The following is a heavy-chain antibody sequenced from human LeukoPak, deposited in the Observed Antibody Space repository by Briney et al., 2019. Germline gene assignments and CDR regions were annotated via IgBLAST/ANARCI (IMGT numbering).Heavy chain of an antibody. J-gene: IGHJ4*02. CDR3: ARGVADIDY. V-gene: IGHV3-48*04. Sequence: GGSLRLSCAASGFTFSNYNMNWVRQAPGWGLEWVAYISSSSSTIYYADSVKGRFTISRDNAKNSLYLQMNSLRAEDTAVYYCARGVADIDYWGQGTLVTVSS. D-gene: IGHD6-13*01. CDR1: GFTFSNYN. CDR2: ISSSSSTI.